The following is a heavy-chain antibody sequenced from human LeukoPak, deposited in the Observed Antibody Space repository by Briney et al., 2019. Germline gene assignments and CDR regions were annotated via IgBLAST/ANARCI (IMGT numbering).Heavy chain of an antibody. V-gene: IGHV5-51*01. CDR1: GYSFTSYW. CDR2: IYPGDSDT. D-gene: IGHD3-22*01. J-gene: IGHJ4*02. Sequence: GESLKISCKGSGYSFTSYWIGWVRQMPGKGLEWMGIIYPGDSDTRYSPSFPGQVTISPHKSISTAYLQWSSLNASDTAMYYCARHDYYDSSVYSLIDYWGQGTLVTVSS. CDR3: ARHDYYDSSVYSLIDY.